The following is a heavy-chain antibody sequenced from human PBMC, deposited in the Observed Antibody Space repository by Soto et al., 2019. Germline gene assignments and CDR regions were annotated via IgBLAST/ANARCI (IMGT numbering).Heavy chain of an antibody. J-gene: IGHJ4*02. CDR2: NYYSGST. V-gene: IGHV4-59*01. CDR3: ARGTHLKDFDY. D-gene: IGHD3-3*02. Sequence: SETLSLTCTVSGGSISSYYWSWIRQPPGKGLEWIGYNYYSGSTNYNPSLKSLVTISVDTSQNHFSLKLSSVTAADTAVYYCARGTHLKDFDYWGQGPLVTVSS. CDR1: GGSISSYY.